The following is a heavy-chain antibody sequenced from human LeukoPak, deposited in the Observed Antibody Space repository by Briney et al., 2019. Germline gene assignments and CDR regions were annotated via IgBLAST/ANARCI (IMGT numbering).Heavy chain of an antibody. Sequence: SETLSLTCTVSGGSISSSSYYWGWIRQPPGKGLEWIGSIYYSGSTYYNPSLKSRVTISVDTSKNQFSLKLSSVTAADTAVYYCARATDYDYYYMDVWGKGTTVTVSS. V-gene: IGHV4-39*01. J-gene: IGHJ6*03. CDR1: GGSISSSSYY. CDR3: ARATDYDYYYMDV. D-gene: IGHD4-17*01. CDR2: IYYSGST.